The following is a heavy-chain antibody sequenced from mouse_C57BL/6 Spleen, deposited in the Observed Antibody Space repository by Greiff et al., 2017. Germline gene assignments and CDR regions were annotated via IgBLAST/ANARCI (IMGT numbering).Heavy chain of an antibody. Sequence: QVQLQQPGAELVKPGASVKMSCKASGYTFTSYWITWVKQRPGQGLEWIGDIYPGSGSTNYNEKFKSKATLTVDTSSSTAYMQLSSLTSEDSAVYYCARRRYYDYADGFAYWGQGTLVTVSA. V-gene: IGHV1-55*01. CDR2: IYPGSGST. CDR3: ARRRYYDYADGFAY. J-gene: IGHJ3*01. CDR1: GYTFTSYW. D-gene: IGHD2-4*01.